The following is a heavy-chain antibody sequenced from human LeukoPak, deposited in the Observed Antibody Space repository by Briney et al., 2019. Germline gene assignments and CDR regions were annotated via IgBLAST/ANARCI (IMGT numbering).Heavy chain of an antibody. Sequence: GGSLRLSCAASGFTFSSYAMHWVRQAPGKGLEWVAVISYDGSNKYYADSVKGRFTISRDNSKNTLYLQMNSLRAEDTAVYYCARGSGVVVITTRAFDYWGQGTLVTVSS. D-gene: IGHD3-22*01. CDR2: ISYDGSNK. CDR3: ARGSGVVVITTRAFDY. J-gene: IGHJ4*02. CDR1: GFTFSSYA. V-gene: IGHV3-30-3*01.